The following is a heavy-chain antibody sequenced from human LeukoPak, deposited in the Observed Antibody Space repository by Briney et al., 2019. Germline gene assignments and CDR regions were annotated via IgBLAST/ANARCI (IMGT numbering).Heavy chain of an antibody. CDR2: MSFDGSQ. D-gene: IGHD3-22*01. CDR1: GRPFSSSI. J-gene: IGHJ4*02. CDR3: ARGASEYDSSGVDYYFDY. Sequence: GGSLRLSCVLSGRPFSSSIMHWVRRAPGKGLEWVAGMSFDGSQYYVESVKGRFTISRDNSKNTLYLQMNSLRAEDKAVYYCARGASEYDSSGVDYYFDYWGQGTLVTVSS. V-gene: IGHV3-30*03.